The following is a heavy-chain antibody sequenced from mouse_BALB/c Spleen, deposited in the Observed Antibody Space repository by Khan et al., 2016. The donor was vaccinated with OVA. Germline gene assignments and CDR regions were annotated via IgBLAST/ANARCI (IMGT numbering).Heavy chain of an antibody. Sequence: VKLLESGAELAKPGASVKMSCKASGYTFINYWILWVKQRPGQGLEWIGYINPSTGYTEYNQNFKDKATLTADKSSSTAYMQLSSLTSEDSAVYYCARRGLRWDFDYWVQGTTLTVSS. V-gene: IGHV1-7*01. CDR3: ARRGLRWDFDY. J-gene: IGHJ2*01. CDR1: GYTFINYW. D-gene: IGHD1-1*01. CDR2: INPSTGYT.